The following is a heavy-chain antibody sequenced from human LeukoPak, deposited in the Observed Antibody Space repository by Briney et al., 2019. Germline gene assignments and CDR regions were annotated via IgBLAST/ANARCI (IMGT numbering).Heavy chain of an antibody. V-gene: IGHV4-38-2*02. J-gene: IGHJ3*02. D-gene: IGHD3-10*01. CDR2: IYYSGST. Sequence: SETLSLTCTVSGYSISSGYYWGWIRQPPGKGLEWIGSIYYSGSTYYNPSLKSRVTISVDTSKNQFSLKLSSVTAADTAVYYCAMSTVFDAFDIWGQGTMVTVSS. CDR1: GYSISSGYY. CDR3: AMSTVFDAFDI.